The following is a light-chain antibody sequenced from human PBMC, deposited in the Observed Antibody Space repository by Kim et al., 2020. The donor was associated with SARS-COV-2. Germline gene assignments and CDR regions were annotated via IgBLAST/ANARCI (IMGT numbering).Light chain of an antibody. J-gene: IGKJ4*01. V-gene: IGKV3-20*01. CDR1: QSVPKNF. CDR3: QQYASSPVT. Sequence: SPGDRATLSCRASQSVPKNFLAWYQQRVGQAPRLLIHDASSRATGIPDRFSGSGSGTDFTLTISRLEPEDFAVFYCQQYASSPVTFGGGTKVDIK. CDR2: DAS.